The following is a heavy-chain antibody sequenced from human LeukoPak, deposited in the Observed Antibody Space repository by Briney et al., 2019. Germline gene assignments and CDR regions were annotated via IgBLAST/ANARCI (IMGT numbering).Heavy chain of an antibody. D-gene: IGHD6-13*01. CDR2: IYSGGST. J-gene: IGHJ4*02. CDR3: VRGMRGSSWVSFDY. Sequence: GGSLRLSCAASGFTVSSNYMSWVRQAPGKGLEWVSVIYSGGSTYYADSVKGRFTISRDNSKNTLYLQMNSLRAEDTAVYYCVRGMRGSSWVSFDYWGQGTLVIVSS. V-gene: IGHV3-53*01. CDR1: GFTVSSNY.